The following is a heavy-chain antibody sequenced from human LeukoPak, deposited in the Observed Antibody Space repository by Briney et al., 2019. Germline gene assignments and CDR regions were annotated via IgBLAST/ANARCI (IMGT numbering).Heavy chain of an antibody. D-gene: IGHD3-10*01. V-gene: IGHV4-59*01. Sequence: SEILSLTCTVSGGSISSYYWSWIRQPPGKGLEWIGYIYYSGSTNYNPSLKSRVTISVDTSKNQFSLKLSSVTAADTAVYYCARVSKTMVRGVHNWFDPWGQGTLVTVSS. CDR3: ARVSKTMVRGVHNWFDP. CDR1: GGSISSYY. J-gene: IGHJ5*02. CDR2: IYYSGST.